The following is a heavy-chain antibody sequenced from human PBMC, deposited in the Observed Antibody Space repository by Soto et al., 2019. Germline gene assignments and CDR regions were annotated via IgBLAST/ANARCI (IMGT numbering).Heavy chain of an antibody. J-gene: IGHJ2*01. V-gene: IGHV4-59*01. CDR1: GGSISSYY. D-gene: IGHD6-13*01. CDR2: IYYSGST. CDR3: ARAGSCSWYDWYFDL. Sequence: QVQLQESGPGLVKPSETLSLTCTVSGGSISSYYWSWIRQPPGKGLEWIGYIYYSGSTNYNPSVMSRVAIXXGXSXXQVALKLSSVTAADTAVYYCARAGSCSWYDWYFDLWGRGTLVTVSS.